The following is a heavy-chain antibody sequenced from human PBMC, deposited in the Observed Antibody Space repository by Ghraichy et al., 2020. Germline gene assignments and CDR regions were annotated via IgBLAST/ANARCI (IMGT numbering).Heavy chain of an antibody. V-gene: IGHV4-59*01. Sequence: SETLSLTCTVSGGSISSYYWTWIWQPPGKGLEWIGYIYYSGSTNYNPSLKSRVAISVDTSKNQFSLKLSSVTAADTAMYYCAKILGRPGSIYGMDVWGQGTTVTVSS. CDR2: IYYSGST. CDR3: AKILGRPGSIYGMDV. CDR1: GGSISSYY. J-gene: IGHJ6*02. D-gene: IGHD7-27*01.